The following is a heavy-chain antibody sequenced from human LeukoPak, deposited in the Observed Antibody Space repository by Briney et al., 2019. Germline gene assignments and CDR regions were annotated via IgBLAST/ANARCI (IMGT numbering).Heavy chain of an antibody. D-gene: IGHD3-22*01. Sequence: SQTLSLTCAISGDSVSSNSAAWNWIRQSPSRGLEWLGRTYYRSKSYSDYALSVKSRITINPDTSKNQFSLQLNSVTPDDTAVYYCARGLTLLEVTPNGDNYYYYMDVWGKGTSVTISS. CDR2: TYYRSKSYS. CDR3: ARGLTLLEVTPNGDNYYYYMDV. CDR1: GDSVSSNSAA. J-gene: IGHJ6*03. V-gene: IGHV6-1*01.